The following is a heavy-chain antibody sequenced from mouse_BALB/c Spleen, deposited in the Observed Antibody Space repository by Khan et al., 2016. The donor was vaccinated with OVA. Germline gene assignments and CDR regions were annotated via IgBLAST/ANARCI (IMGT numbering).Heavy chain of an antibody. CDR1: GFTFSSYS. CDR3: ESHFTGSFDY. CDR2: ISSGGDYT. J-gene: IGHJ3*01. D-gene: IGHD4-1*01. Sequence: EVELVESGGDLVKPGGSLKLSCAASGFTFSSYSMSWVRQTPDKRLEWVASISSGGDYTHYPDSVKGRFTISRDNADNALYLQMSSLRSEDTAMYYCESHFTGSFDYWGQGTMVTVSA. V-gene: IGHV5-6*01.